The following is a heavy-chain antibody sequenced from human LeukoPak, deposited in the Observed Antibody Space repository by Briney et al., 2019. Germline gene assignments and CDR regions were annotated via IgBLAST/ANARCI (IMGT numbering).Heavy chain of an antibody. CDR1: GGSISSYY. CDR3: ARHSWYSSGWYYFDY. V-gene: IGHV4-59*05. Sequence: SETLSLTCTVSGGSISSYYWSWIRQPPGKGLEWIGSIYYSGSTYYNPSLKSRVTISVDTSKNQFSLKLSSVTAADTAVYYCARHSWYSSGWYYFDYWGQGTLVTVSS. J-gene: IGHJ4*02. D-gene: IGHD6-19*01. CDR2: IYYSGST.